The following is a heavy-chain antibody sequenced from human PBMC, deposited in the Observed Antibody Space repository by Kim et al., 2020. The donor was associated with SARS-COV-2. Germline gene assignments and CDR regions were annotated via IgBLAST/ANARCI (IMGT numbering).Heavy chain of an antibody. CDR2: INAGNGNT. CDR3: ARGATVTTAYYYYGMDV. CDR1: GYTFTSYA. Sequence: ASVKVSCKASGYTFTSYAMHWVRQAPGQRLEWMGWINAGNGNTKYSQKFQGRVTITRDTSASTAYMELSSLRSEDTAVYYCARGATVTTAYYYYGMDVWGQGTTVTVSS. D-gene: IGHD4-17*01. J-gene: IGHJ6*02. V-gene: IGHV1-3*01.